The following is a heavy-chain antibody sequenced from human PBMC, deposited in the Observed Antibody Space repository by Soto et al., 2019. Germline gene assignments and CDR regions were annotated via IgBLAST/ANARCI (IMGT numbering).Heavy chain of an antibody. CDR2: VRGNGDPP. CDR1: GFTFSSYA. V-gene: IGHV3-64D*06. CDR3: VKSRGGNNFDFFD. Sequence: GGSLRLSCSASGFTFSSYAMHWVRQAPGKGLEYVSGVRGNGDPPFYADSVKGRFTISRDNSKNTLYLQMSSLSADDTAVYYCVKSRGGNNFDFFDWGQGALVTVS. J-gene: IGHJ4*02. D-gene: IGHD5-12*01.